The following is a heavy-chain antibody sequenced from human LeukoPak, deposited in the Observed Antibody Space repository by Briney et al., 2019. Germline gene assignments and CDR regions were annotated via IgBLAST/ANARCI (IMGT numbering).Heavy chain of an antibody. CDR1: GYTFTGYY. CDR2: INPNSGGT. Sequence: ASVKVSCKASGYTFTGYYMHWVRQAPGQGLEWMGWINPNSGGTNYAQKFQGWVTMTRDTSISTAYMELSRLRSDGTAVYYCARDGGSGSYSGAFDIWGQGTMVTVSS. D-gene: IGHD1-26*01. V-gene: IGHV1-2*04. J-gene: IGHJ3*02. CDR3: ARDGGSGSYSGAFDI.